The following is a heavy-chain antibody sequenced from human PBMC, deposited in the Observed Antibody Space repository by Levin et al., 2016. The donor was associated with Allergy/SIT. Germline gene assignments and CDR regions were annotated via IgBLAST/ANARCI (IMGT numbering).Heavy chain of an antibody. CDR3: AKAKEVIATLNYFDY. D-gene: IGHD3-16*01. J-gene: IGHJ4*02. CDR1: GFTFDDYA. Sequence: SLKISCAASGFTFDDYAVHWVRQAPGKGLEWVSGINWNSGTMGYADSVKGRFTISRDNAKNSLYLQMNSLRGEDTALYYCAKAKEVIATLNYFDYWGQGTLVTVSS. V-gene: IGHV3-9*01. CDR2: INWNSGTM.